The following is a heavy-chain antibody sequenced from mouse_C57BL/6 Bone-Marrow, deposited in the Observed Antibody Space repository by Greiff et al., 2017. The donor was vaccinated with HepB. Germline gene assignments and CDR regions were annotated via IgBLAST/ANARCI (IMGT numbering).Heavy chain of an antibody. D-gene: IGHD2-1*01. CDR3: ARNYYGNCFAY. Sequence: VQLKESGGGLVKPGGSLKLSCAASGFTFSDYGMHWVRQAPGKGLAWVAYISSGSSTIYYADTVKGRFTISRDNAKNTLFLQMTSLRSEDTAMYYCARNYYGNCFAYWGQGTLVTVSA. V-gene: IGHV5-17*01. J-gene: IGHJ3*01. CDR2: ISSGSSTI. CDR1: GFTFSDYG.